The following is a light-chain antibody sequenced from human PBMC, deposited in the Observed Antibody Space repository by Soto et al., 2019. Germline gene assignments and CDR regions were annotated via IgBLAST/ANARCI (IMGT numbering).Light chain of an antibody. Sequence: QSVLTQPASVSGSPGQSITISCTGTSSDVGNYKYVSWYQQHPGKAPKLMIYEVSNRPSGVSNRFSGSKSGNTASLTISGLQAEGETDYYCLSYTSSGTYVFGTGTKVNVL. CDR3: LSYTSSGTYV. V-gene: IGLV2-14*01. CDR1: SSDVGNYKY. CDR2: EVS. J-gene: IGLJ1*01.